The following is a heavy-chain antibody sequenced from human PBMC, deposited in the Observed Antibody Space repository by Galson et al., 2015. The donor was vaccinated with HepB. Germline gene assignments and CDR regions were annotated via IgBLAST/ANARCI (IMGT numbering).Heavy chain of an antibody. CDR3: AKVGGYSSDY. J-gene: IGHJ4*02. Sequence: SLRLSCAASGFTFSSYAMSWVRQAPGKGLEWVSAISGSGGSTYYADSVEGRFTISRDNSKNTLYLQMNSLGAEDTAVYYCAKVGGYSSDYWGQGTLVTVSS. CDR2: ISGSGGST. D-gene: IGHD5-18*01. V-gene: IGHV3-23*01. CDR1: GFTFSSYA.